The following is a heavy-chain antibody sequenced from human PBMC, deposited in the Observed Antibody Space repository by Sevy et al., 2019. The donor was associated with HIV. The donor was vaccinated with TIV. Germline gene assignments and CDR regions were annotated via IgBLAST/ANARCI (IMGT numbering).Heavy chain of an antibody. V-gene: IGHV3-30-3*01. Sequence: GGSLRLSCAASGFTFSDYVLHWVRQSPGKGLEWLAVISYDGSNDFYADSVKGRFTISRDNSKNTLYLQMSSLIPEDTAVFYCARDSFSGSSYLYGMDVWGQGTTVTVSS. D-gene: IGHD3-10*01. CDR2: ISYDGSND. CDR3: ARDSFSGSSYLYGMDV. CDR1: GFTFSDYV. J-gene: IGHJ6*02.